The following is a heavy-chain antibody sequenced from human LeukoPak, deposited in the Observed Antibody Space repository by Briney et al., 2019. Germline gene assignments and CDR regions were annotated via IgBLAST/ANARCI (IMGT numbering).Heavy chain of an antibody. CDR3: ARNSAFDI. CDR1: GDIVSSDSAA. V-gene: IGHV6-1*01. J-gene: IGHJ3*02. CDR2: TYYRSKWYN. Sequence: SQTLLLTCAISGDIVSSDSAAWNWIRQSPSRGLEWLERTYYRSKWYNDYAVSVKSRMTINPDTSKNQFSLQLNSVTPEDTAVYYCARNSAFDIWGQGTMVTVSS.